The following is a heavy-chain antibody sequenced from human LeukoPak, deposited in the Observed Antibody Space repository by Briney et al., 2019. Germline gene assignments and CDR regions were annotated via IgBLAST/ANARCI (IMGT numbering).Heavy chain of an antibody. D-gene: IGHD3-3*01. V-gene: IGHV1-69*05. CDR1: GGTFSSYA. CDR3: ARTITIFGATHYFDY. J-gene: IGHJ4*02. Sequence: ASVKVSCKASGGTFSSYAISWVRQAPGQGLEWMGGIIPIFGTANYAQKFQGRVTITTDESTSTAYMELSSLRSEDTAVYYCARTITIFGATHYFDYWGQGTLGTVSS. CDR2: IIPIFGTA.